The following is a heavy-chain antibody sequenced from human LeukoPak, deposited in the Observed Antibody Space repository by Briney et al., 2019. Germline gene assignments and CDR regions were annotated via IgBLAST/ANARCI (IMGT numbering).Heavy chain of an antibody. CDR1: GYLFSSYG. J-gene: IGHJ4*02. CDR3: AREARYCSGGSCYSKYYFDY. D-gene: IGHD2-15*01. V-gene: IGHV1-8*01. Sequence: ASVRVSCKASGYLFSSYGVSYGFSWVRQATGQGLEWMGWMNPNSGNTGYAQKFQGRVTMTMNTSISTAYMELSSLRSEDTAVYYCAREARYCSGGSCYSKYYFDYWGQGTLVTVSS. CDR2: MNPNSGNT.